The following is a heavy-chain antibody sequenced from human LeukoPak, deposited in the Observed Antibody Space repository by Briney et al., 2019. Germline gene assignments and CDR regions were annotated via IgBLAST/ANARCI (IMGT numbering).Heavy chain of an antibody. J-gene: IGHJ4*02. Sequence: GGSLRLSCAASGFTFSSYSMNWVRQAPGKGLEWVSSISSSSSYIYYADSVKGRFTISRDNAKNSLYLQMNSLRGEDTAVYYCAKAELLWFGELLHIDYWGQGTLVTVSS. V-gene: IGHV3-21*01. CDR3: AKAELLWFGELLHIDY. CDR2: ISSSSSYI. D-gene: IGHD3-10*01. CDR1: GFTFSSYS.